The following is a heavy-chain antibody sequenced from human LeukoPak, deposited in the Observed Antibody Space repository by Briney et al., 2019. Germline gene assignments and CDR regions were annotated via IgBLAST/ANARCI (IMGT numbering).Heavy chain of an antibody. Sequence: SQTLSLTCAVSGGSISSGGYSWSWIRQPPGKGLEWIGYIYHSGSTYYNPSLKSRVTISVDRSKNQFSLKLSSVTAADTAVYYCARGGGTASHYYGSGSRGYFDYWGQGTLVTVSS. V-gene: IGHV4-30-2*01. D-gene: IGHD3-10*01. CDR2: IYHSGST. CDR1: GGSISSGGYS. CDR3: ARGGGTASHYYGSGSRGYFDY. J-gene: IGHJ4*02.